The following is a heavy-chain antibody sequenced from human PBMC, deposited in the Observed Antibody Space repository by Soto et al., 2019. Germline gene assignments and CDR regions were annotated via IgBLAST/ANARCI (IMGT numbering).Heavy chain of an antibody. D-gene: IGHD3-10*01. Sequence: PGGTLRLCCAASGFTFSSYALGWVRQAPGRGLECVSAISGSGVSTFYADSVKGRFTISRDTSKNTLYLQMNTLTAEDTDVYYCAKDHRIWGRLVEYMDVWGQGTTVTVSS. J-gene: IGHJ6*02. V-gene: IGHV3-23*01. CDR1: GFTFSSYA. CDR2: ISGSGVST. CDR3: AKDHRIWGRLVEYMDV.